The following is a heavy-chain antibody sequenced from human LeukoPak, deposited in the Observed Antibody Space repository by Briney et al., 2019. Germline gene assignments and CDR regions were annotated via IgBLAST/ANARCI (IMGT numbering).Heavy chain of an antibody. V-gene: IGHV3-21*01. J-gene: IGHJ4*02. Sequence: GGSLRLSCAASGFTFSSYSMNWVRQAPGKGLEWVSSISSSSSYIYYADSVKGRFTISRDNAKNSLYLQMNSLRAEDTAVYYCAKDFGSCSSTSCYTDYWGQGTLVTVSS. D-gene: IGHD2-2*02. CDR2: ISSSSSYI. CDR3: AKDFGSCSSTSCYTDY. CDR1: GFTFSSYS.